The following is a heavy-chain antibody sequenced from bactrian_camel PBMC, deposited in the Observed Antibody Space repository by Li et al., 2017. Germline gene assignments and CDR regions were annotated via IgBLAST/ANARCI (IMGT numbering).Heavy chain of an antibody. V-gene: IGHV3S55*01. Sequence: HVQLVESGGGSAQVEGSLRLSCTISGITYSGYCMGWFRQAPGKEREGVARISSDGSTIYADSVKGRFTISQDNAKNTLYLQMNSLKFEDTAMYYCAADLTSLYCHLRGPDFPYWGQGTQVTVS. CDR2: ISSDGST. CDR1: GITYSGYC. D-gene: IGHD3*01. J-gene: IGHJ6*01. CDR3: AADLTSLYCHLRGPDFPY.